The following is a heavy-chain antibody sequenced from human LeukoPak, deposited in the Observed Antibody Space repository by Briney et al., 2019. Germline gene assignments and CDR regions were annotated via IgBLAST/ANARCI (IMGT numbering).Heavy chain of an antibody. D-gene: IGHD3-3*01. CDR2: IYHSGST. Sequence: SETLSLTCAVSGGSISSSNWWSWVRQPPGKGLEWIGEIYHSGSTNYNPSLKSRVTISVDKSKNQFSLKLSSVTAADTAVYYCVRHPSFTLVGVVTAFDLWGRGTLVTVSS. CDR3: VRHPSFTLVGVVTAFDL. CDR1: GGSISSSNW. V-gene: IGHV4-4*02. J-gene: IGHJ2*01.